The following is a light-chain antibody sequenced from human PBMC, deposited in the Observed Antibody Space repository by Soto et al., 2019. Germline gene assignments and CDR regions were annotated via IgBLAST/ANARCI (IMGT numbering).Light chain of an antibody. CDR1: SSNIGRNT. J-gene: IGLJ1*01. Sequence: QSVLTQPPSTSGTPGQRVTISCSGSSSNIGRNTVNWYQHLPGTAPKLLIYSNNQRPSGVPDRFSGSKSGTSASLAVSGLQSEDEADYYCAAWDGSLNGYVFGTGTKVTVL. CDR2: SNN. V-gene: IGLV1-44*01. CDR3: AAWDGSLNGYV.